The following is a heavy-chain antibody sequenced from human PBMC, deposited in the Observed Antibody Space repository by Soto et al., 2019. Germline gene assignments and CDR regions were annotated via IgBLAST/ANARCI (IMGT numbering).Heavy chain of an antibody. CDR1: GGSVSSGSYY. D-gene: IGHD1-1*01. J-gene: IGHJ3*02. CDR3: ARVERRTATTVVDAFDI. Sequence: QVQLQQWGAGLLKPSETLSLTCAVYGGSVSSGSYYWSWIRQPPGKGLEWIGEMSHSGGTHFNPSLKSRVTISVDTSKNQFSLKMSSVTAADTALYYCARVERRTATTVVDAFDIWGPGTMVTVSS. V-gene: IGHV4-34*01. CDR2: MSHSGGT.